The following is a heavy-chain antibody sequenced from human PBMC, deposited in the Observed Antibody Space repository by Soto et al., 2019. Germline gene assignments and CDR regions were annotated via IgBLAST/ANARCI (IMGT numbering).Heavy chain of an antibody. CDR2: RIMKTDGGTT. V-gene: IGHV3-15*07. Sequence: EVQLVESGGGLVKPGGSLRLSCAASDFTFSNAWMNWVRQAPGKGLEWVGRRIMKTDGGTTDFAAPVKGRFTISSDDSKNTLYLQMNSLKTEDTAVYYCTTQAVAGFYFDYWGEGALVTFSS. CDR1: DFTFSNAW. D-gene: IGHD6-19*01. CDR3: TTQAVAGFYFDY. J-gene: IGHJ4*02.